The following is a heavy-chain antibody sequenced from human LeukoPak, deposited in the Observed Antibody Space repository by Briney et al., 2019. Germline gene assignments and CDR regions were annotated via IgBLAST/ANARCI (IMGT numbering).Heavy chain of an antibody. CDR3: ARVYDIYGSGSHSDY. CDR1: GYTLTGYY. D-gene: IGHD3-10*01. J-gene: IGHJ4*02. Sequence: ASVKVSCKASGYTLTGYYMHWVRQAPGQGLEWMGWINPNSGDTNYAQKFQGGVTMTRDTSISTSYMELSRLRSDDTAVYYCARVYDIYGSGSHSDYWGQGTLVTVSS. CDR2: INPNSGDT. V-gene: IGHV1-2*02.